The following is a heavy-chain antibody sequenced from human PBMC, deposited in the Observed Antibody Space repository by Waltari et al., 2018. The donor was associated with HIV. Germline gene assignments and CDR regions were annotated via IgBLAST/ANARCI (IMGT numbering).Heavy chain of an antibody. D-gene: IGHD4-17*01. Sequence: EIQLVQSGGEMKKAGASLRISCKASGNSFSSHWIGWVRQLPGKGLEWMGIIYPGESDTIYSPSFQGQVTISVDKSITTAYLQWSSLKASDTAIYYCARRQGDYRTAFNIWGQGTMVTVSP. J-gene: IGHJ3*02. CDR2: IYPGESDT. CDR3: ARRQGDYRTAFNI. V-gene: IGHV5-51*01. CDR1: GNSFSSHW.